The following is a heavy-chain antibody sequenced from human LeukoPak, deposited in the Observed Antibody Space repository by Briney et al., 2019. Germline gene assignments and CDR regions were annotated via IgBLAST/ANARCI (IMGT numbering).Heavy chain of an antibody. Sequence: TSETLSLTCAVSGYSISSGYYWGWIRQPPGKGLEWIGSIYHTRGTYYNPSLRTRLTISVDTSKNQFSLKLSSVTAADTAVYHCASFREGWLQPGAFDIWGQGTMVTVSS. J-gene: IGHJ3*02. CDR2: IYHTRGT. CDR1: GYSISSGYY. V-gene: IGHV4-38-2*01. D-gene: IGHD5-24*01. CDR3: ASFREGWLQPGAFDI.